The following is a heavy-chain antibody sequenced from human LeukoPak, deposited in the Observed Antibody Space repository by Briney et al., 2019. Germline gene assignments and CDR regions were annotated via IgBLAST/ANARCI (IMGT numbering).Heavy chain of an antibody. D-gene: IGHD3-22*01. V-gene: IGHV3-30*18. Sequence: GGSLRLSCAASGFTFSSYGMHWVRQAPGKGLEWVAVISYDGSNKYYADSVKGRFTISRDNSKNTLYLQMNSLRAEDTAVYYCAKDGSPIVVVTLDYWGQGTLVTVSS. CDR1: GFTFSSYG. CDR2: ISYDGSNK. J-gene: IGHJ4*02. CDR3: AKDGSPIVVVTLDY.